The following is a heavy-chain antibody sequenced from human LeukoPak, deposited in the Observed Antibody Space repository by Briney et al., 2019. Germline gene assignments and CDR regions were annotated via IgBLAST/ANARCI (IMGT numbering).Heavy chain of an antibody. J-gene: IGHJ4*02. CDR1: GFSFSAYA. CDR3: AKNFLPVGASAPYYFHY. D-gene: IGHD1-26*01. V-gene: IGHV3-23*01. Sequence: PGGSLRLSCAASGFSFSAYAMSWVRQTPGKGLEWVSSISGSAISTYSVDSVKGRFTISRDNSKNTVYLQMNSLRAEDTAIYYCAKNFLPVGASAPYYFHYWGQGTLVNVS. CDR2: ISGSAIST.